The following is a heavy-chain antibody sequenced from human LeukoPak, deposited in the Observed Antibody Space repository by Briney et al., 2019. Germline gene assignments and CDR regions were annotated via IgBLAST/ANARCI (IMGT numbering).Heavy chain of an antibody. CDR1: GFTFGDYA. Sequence: GGSLRLSCTTSGFTFGDYAVSWFRQAPGKGLEWVSDISGSSDNTHYADSVKGRFTISRDKSKNTLYLQMNTLRADDTAVYYCAKSGSSRFDPWGQGTLVTVSS. V-gene: IGHV3-23*01. CDR2: ISGSSDNT. D-gene: IGHD3-10*01. CDR3: AKSGSSRFDP. J-gene: IGHJ5*02.